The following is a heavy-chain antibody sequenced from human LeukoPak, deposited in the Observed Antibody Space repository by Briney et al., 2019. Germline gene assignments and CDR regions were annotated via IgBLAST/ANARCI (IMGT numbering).Heavy chain of an antibody. J-gene: IGHJ4*02. CDR2: IYYSGST. CDR3: ARRVGYSGSYSD. CDR1: GGSISSYY. D-gene: IGHD1-26*01. Sequence: SETLSLTCTVSGGSISSYYWSWIRQPPGKGLEWIGYIYYSGSTNYNPSLKSRVTISVDTSKNQFTLKLNSVTAADTAVYYCARRVGYSGSYSDWGQGTLVTVSS. V-gene: IGHV4-59*08.